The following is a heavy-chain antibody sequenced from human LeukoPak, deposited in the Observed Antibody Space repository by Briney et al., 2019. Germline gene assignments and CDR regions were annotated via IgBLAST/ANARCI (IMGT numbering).Heavy chain of an antibody. CDR3: ARGGKQWRGGNYFDS. CDR1: GDSVSSNTAS. CDR2: TYYRSEWYY. J-gene: IGHJ4*02. V-gene: IGHV6-1*01. D-gene: IGHD6-19*01. Sequence: SQTLSLTCAISGDSVSSNTASWNWIRQSPSRGLEWLGRTYYRSEWYYDYAVSVKSRITINPDTSRNQFSLQLNSVIPEDTAVYYCARGGKQWRGGNYFDSWGQGALVAVSS.